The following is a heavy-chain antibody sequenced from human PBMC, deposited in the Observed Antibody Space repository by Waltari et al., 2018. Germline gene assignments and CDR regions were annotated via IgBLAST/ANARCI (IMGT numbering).Heavy chain of an antibody. CDR3: ARRALQYYFEY. J-gene: IGHJ4*01. CDR2: GYHTGGK. Sequence: QVQLKESGPGLVKPSETLSLTCVVSNDSITSNNWWSWVRQSPRKGREWIGDGYHTGGKNDSPSLKSRVTISVDKSKNEFSLNLTSVTAADTAIYYCARRALQYYFEYWGQGILVTVSS. CDR1: NDSITSNNW. V-gene: IGHV4-4*02. D-gene: IGHD4-4*01.